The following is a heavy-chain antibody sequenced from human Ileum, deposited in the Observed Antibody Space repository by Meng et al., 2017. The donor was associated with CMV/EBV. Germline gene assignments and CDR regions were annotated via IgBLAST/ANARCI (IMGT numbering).Heavy chain of an antibody. Sequence: GESLKISCAASGFTFSTAWMSWVRQAPGKGLEWVGRIKSKTDGGTTDYAAPVKGRFTISRDDSKNTLYLQMNSLKTEDTAVYYCTTDGAGGSDFWSGYLYYYYGMDVWGQGTTVTVSS. D-gene: IGHD3-3*01. J-gene: IGHJ6*02. CDR3: TTDGAGGSDFWSGYLYYYYGMDV. V-gene: IGHV3-15*01. CDR2: IKSKTDGGTT. CDR1: GFTFSTAW.